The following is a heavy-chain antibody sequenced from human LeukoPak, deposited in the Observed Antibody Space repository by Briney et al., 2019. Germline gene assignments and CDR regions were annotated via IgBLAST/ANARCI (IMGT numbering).Heavy chain of an antibody. CDR1: GFTFSSYA. CDR3: AKSPIGYYDSSGYYYDPMIFDY. CDR2: ISGSGGST. D-gene: IGHD3-22*01. J-gene: IGHJ4*02. V-gene: IGHV3-23*01. Sequence: GGSLRLSCAASGFTFSSYAMSWVRQAPGKGLEWVAAISGSGGSTYYADSVKGRFTSSRDNSKNTLDLQMNSLRAEDTAVYYCAKSPIGYYDSSGYYYDPMIFDYWGQGTLVTVSS.